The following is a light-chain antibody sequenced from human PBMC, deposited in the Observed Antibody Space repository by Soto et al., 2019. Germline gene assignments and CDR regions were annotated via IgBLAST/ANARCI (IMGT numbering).Light chain of an antibody. Sequence: DIQMTQSPSSLSASVEDRVIITGRASQSISNHLNWYQQKPGKAPTLLIFSASSLQSGVPSRFSGSRSGPDFTLTISSLQPEDFATYYCQQSYSTPPTFGQGTKVDIK. CDR2: SAS. CDR1: QSISNH. J-gene: IGKJ1*01. CDR3: QQSYSTPPT. V-gene: IGKV1-39*01.